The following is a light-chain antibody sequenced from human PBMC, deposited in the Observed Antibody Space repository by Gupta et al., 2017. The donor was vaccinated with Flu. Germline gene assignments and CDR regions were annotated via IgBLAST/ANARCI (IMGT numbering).Light chain of an antibody. CDR2: GAS. J-gene: IGKJ3*01. CDR1: RSFSRNY. CDR3: QQYYTSPPT. V-gene: IGKV3-20*01. Sequence: SRSFSRNYLAWYQHKPGQAPRLLIYGASNRATGIPDRFSGSGTDFTLTISRVEPEDSAIYYCQQYYTSPPTFGPGTRVHIK.